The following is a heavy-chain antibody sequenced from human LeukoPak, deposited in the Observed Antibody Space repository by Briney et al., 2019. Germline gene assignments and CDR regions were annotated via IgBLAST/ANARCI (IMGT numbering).Heavy chain of an antibody. CDR3: ARDLAFSRLDY. V-gene: IGHV3-7*01. CDR2: INPDGIKR. CDR1: GLTFSSSW. J-gene: IGHJ4*02. D-gene: IGHD2/OR15-2a*01. Sequence: GGSLRLSCAVSGLTFSSSWMDWVRQAPGKGLVWVASINPDGIKRYSADSVKGRFTISRDNARNSLYLQMDSLRVEDTAFYYCARDLAFSRLDYWGQGVLVTVSS.